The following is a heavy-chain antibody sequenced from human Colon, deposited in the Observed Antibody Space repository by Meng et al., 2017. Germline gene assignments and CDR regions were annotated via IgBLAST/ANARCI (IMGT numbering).Heavy chain of an antibody. CDR3: ARDLIVGATRCYFDY. CDR2: TYYRSKWYN. V-gene: IGHV6-1*01. Sequence: HVPRQPSGPGLVKPSPTPSLTCAISGDSVPSNSAACNWIRQSPSRGLEWLGRTYYRSKWYNDYAVSVKSRITINPDTSKNQFSLQLNSVTPEDTAVYYCARDLIVGATRCYFDYWGQGTLVTVSS. J-gene: IGHJ4*02. D-gene: IGHD1-26*01. CDR1: GDSVPSNSAA.